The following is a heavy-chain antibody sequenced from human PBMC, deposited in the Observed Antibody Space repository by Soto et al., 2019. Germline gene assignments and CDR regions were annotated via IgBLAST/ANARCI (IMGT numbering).Heavy chain of an antibody. D-gene: IGHD1-26*01. V-gene: IGHV3-73*02. Sequence: EVQLVESGGGLVPPGGSLKLSCAASGYTFSDSAMHWVRQASGKGLEWVGRIRSKANNYATVYAASVKGRFTISRDDSKNTAYLQMNSLKTEDTAVYYCARLWSEREPNFDYWGQGTLVSVSS. CDR2: IRSKANNYAT. CDR3: ARLWSEREPNFDY. CDR1: GYTFSDSA. J-gene: IGHJ4*02.